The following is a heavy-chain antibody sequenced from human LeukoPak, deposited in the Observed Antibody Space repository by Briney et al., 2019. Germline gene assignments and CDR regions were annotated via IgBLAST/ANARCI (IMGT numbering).Heavy chain of an antibody. D-gene: IGHD3-10*01. CDR1: GFIFSDYS. CDR3: ARNFDYYGSGTYNDW. J-gene: IGHJ4*01. CDR2: IDSTSTYV. Sequence: GGSLRLSCAASGFIFSDYSMNWVRQTPGKRLEWVSSIDSTSTYVYYVDSVKGRFTVSRDNAKRSLYLQMNSLSAEDTAIYYCARNFDYYGSGTYNDWWGQEPWSPSPQ. V-gene: IGHV3-21*01.